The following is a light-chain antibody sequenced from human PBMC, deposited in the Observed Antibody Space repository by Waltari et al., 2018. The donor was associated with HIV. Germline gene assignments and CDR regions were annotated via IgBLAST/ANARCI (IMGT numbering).Light chain of an antibody. V-gene: IGKV1-9*01. CDR2: ACS. Sequence: DIQLTQSPSFLSASVGDRVTITCRASQGISSYLAWYQQKPGKAPKLLIYACSTLQIGVPSRFSGSGSGTEFSLTISSLQPEDFATYYCQQLNSYPRTFGQGTKVEIK. CDR3: QQLNSYPRT. CDR1: QGISSY. J-gene: IGKJ1*01.